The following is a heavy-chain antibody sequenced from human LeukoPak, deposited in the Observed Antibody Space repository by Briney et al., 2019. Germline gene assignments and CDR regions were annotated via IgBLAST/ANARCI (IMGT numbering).Heavy chain of an antibody. Sequence: SEILFLTCAVYGGSFSGYYWSWIRQPPGKGLEWIGEINHSGSTNYNPSLKSRVTISVDTSKNQFSLKLSSVTAADTAVYYCARGFDPWGQGTLVTVSS. CDR1: GGSFSGYY. CDR3: ARGFDP. CDR2: INHSGST. J-gene: IGHJ5*02. V-gene: IGHV4-34*01.